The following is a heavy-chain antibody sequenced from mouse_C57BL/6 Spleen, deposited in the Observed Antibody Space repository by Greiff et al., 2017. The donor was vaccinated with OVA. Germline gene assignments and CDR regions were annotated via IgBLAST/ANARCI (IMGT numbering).Heavy chain of an antibody. CDR3: ARDYYGNYDWYFDV. D-gene: IGHD2-1*01. CDR2: LYPGSGST. V-gene: IGHV1-55*01. CDR1: GYTFTSYW. Sequence: QVQLQQPGAELVKPGASVKLSCKASGYTFTSYWITWVKQRPGQGLEWIGDLYPGSGSTNYNEKFKSKATLTVDTSSSTAYMQLSSLTSEDSAVYYCARDYYGNYDWYFDVWGTGTTVTVSS. J-gene: IGHJ1*03.